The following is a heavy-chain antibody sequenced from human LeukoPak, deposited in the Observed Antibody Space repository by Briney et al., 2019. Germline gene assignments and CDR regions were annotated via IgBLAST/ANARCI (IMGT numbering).Heavy chain of an antibody. J-gene: IGHJ4*02. Sequence: GRSLRLSCAASGFTFSTYGMHWVRQAPGKGLEWVALIRYDGSNKYYADSVKGRFTISRDNSKNTLYLQMNSLRAEDTAVYYCAKGPGLADYFDYWGQGTLVTVSS. CDR2: IRYDGSNK. V-gene: IGHV3-30*02. CDR3: AKGPGLADYFDY. D-gene: IGHD2-2*01. CDR1: GFTFSTYG.